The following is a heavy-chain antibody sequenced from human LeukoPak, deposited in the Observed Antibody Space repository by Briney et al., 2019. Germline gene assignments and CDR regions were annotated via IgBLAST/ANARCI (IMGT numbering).Heavy chain of an antibody. Sequence: SETLSLTCAVYGGSFSGYYWSWIRQPPGKGLEWIGEINHSGSTHYNPSLKSRVTISVDTSKNQFSLKLSSVTAADTAVYYCARRVTYYYDSSGYYSPPPYNWFDPWGQGTLVTVSS. CDR1: GGSFSGYY. V-gene: IGHV4-34*01. D-gene: IGHD3-22*01. J-gene: IGHJ5*02. CDR3: ARRVTYYYDSSGYYSPPPYNWFDP. CDR2: INHSGST.